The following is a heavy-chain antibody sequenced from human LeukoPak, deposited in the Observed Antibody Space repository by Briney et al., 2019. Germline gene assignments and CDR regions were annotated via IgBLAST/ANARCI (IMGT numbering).Heavy chain of an antibody. J-gene: IGHJ4*02. D-gene: IGHD5-18*01. CDR1: GGSISSYY. CDR3: ARGDTAMEYDY. CDR2: IYYSGST. V-gene: IGHV4-59*12. Sequence: PSETLSLTCTVSGGSISSYYWSWIRQPPGKGLEWIGHIYYSGSTNYNPSLKSRVTISVDTSKNQFSLKLSSVTAADTAVYYCARGDTAMEYDYWGQGTLVTVSS.